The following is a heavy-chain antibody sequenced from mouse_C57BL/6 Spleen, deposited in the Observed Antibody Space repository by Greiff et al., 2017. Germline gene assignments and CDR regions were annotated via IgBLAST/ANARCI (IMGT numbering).Heavy chain of an antibody. CDR2: ISDGGSYT. J-gene: IGHJ3*01. V-gene: IGHV5-4*01. Sequence: EVKLVESGGGLVKPGGSLKLSCAASGFTFSSYAMSWVRQTPEKRLEWVATISDGGSYTYYPDNVKGRFTISRDTAKNNLYLQMSHLKSEDTAMYYCAREGGYDYDGAWFAYWGQGTLVTVSA. D-gene: IGHD2-4*01. CDR1: GFTFSSYA. CDR3: AREGGYDYDGAWFAY.